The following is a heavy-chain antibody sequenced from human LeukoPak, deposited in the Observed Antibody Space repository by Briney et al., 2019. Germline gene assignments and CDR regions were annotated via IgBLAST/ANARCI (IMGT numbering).Heavy chain of an antibody. Sequence: PSETLSLTCTVSGGSISSYYWSWIRQPPGKGLEWIGYIYYSGSTNYNPSLKSRVTISVDTSKNQFSLKLSSVTAADTAVYYCARGSVVPAEGWFGPWGQGTLVTVSS. CDR1: GGSISSYY. D-gene: IGHD2-2*01. CDR2: IYYSGST. J-gene: IGHJ5*02. CDR3: ARGSVVPAEGWFGP. V-gene: IGHV4-59*01.